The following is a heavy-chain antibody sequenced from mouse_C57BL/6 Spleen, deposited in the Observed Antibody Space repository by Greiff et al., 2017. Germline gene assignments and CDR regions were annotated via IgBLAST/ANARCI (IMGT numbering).Heavy chain of an antibody. CDR3: ARGYYHEGAWFAY. D-gene: IGHD1-1*01. CDR1: GYAFSSYW. Sequence: QVQLKQSGAELVKPGASVKISCKASGYAFSSYWMNWVKQRPGKGLEGIGQIYPGDGDTNYNGKFKGKATRTADKSSSTAYMQLRSLTSEDSAVYLSARGYYHEGAWFAYWGQGTLVTGSA. J-gene: IGHJ3*01. CDR2: IYPGDGDT. V-gene: IGHV1-80*01.